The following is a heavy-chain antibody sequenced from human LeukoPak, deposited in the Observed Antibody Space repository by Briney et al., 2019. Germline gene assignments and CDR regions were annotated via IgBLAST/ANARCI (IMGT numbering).Heavy chain of an antibody. Sequence: PGGSLRLSCAASGFTFTTYWMHWVRQAPGKGLVWVSHINSDGSITSYADSVKGRFTISRDNAKNSLYLQMNSLRAEDTALYYCAKDKSYDSSGQVTWGQGTLVTVSS. V-gene: IGHV3-74*01. J-gene: IGHJ5*02. D-gene: IGHD3-22*01. CDR3: AKDKSYDSSGQVT. CDR2: INSDGSIT. CDR1: GFTFTTYW.